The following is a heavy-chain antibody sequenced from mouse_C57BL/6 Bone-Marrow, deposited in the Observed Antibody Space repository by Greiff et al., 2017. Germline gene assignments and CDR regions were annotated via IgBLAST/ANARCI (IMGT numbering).Heavy chain of an antibody. J-gene: IGHJ2*01. CDR1: GYTFTSYW. CDR3: AKENWGTSYYLDD. Sequence: QVQLQQPGAELVRPGSSVQLSCKASGYTFTSYWMHWVKQRPIQGLEWIGNIDPSDSETHYNQKFKDKATLTVDKSSSSAYMQRSSLTSEDSAVYYCAKENWGTSYYLDDWGQGTTLTVSS. V-gene: IGHV1-52*01. CDR2: IDPSDSET. D-gene: IGHD4-1*01.